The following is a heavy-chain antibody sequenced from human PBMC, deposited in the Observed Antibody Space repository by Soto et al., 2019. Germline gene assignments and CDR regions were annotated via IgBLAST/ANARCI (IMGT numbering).Heavy chain of an antibody. CDR3: VFVRGSRDYYYYYMDV. CDR2: MNPNSGNT. J-gene: IGHJ6*03. Sequence: ASVKVSCKASGYTFTSYDINWVRQATGQGLEWMGWMNPNSGNTGCAQKFQGRVTMTRNTSISTAYMELSSLRSEDTAVYYCVFVRGSRDYYYYYMDVWGKGTTVTVSS. V-gene: IGHV1-8*01. D-gene: IGHD2-15*01. CDR1: GYTFTSYD.